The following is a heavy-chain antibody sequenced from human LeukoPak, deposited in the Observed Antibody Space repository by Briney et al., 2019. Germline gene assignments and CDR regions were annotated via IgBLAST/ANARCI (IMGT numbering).Heavy chain of an antibody. CDR2: ISSDSSII. CDR1: GFSFSDYY. CDR3: ANTEYQRLGTDY. J-gene: IGHJ4*02. Sequence: PGGSLRLSCAASGFSFSDYYMSWLRQAPGKGPEWVSYISSDSSIIYYADSVKGRFTISRDNAKNSLYLQMNSLRTDDTAVYYCANTEYQRLGTDYWGQGTLVTVSS. V-gene: IGHV3-11*04. D-gene: IGHD6-25*01.